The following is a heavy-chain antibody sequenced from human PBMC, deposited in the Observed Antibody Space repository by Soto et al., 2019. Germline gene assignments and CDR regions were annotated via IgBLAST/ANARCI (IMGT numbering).Heavy chain of an antibody. CDR1: GFTFGSYW. J-gene: IGHJ6*02. D-gene: IGHD1-1*01. CDR3: ARDSTGTTLFRFFISRRERRYYGMDV. Sequence: PGGSLRLSCAASGFTFGSYWMHWVRQAPGKGLVWVSRINSDGSSTSYADSVKGRFTISRDNAKNTLYLQMNSLRAEDTAVYYCARDSTGTTLFRFFISRRERRYYGMDVWGQGTTVTVSS. V-gene: IGHV3-74*01. CDR2: INSDGSST.